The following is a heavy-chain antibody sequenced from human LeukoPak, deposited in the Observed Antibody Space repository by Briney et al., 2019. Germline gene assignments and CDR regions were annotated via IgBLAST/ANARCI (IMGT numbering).Heavy chain of an antibody. Sequence: SETLSLTCTVSGVSISSTSPAWGWSRQPPGKGLEWLGNIYNSGSSNYSPSLRSRVSISVDTSKNQFSLRLRSVTAADTAVYYCGRDTHLESWGQGILVTVFS. CDR1: GVSISSTSPA. V-gene: IGHV4-39*01. J-gene: IGHJ4*02. CDR3: GRDTHLES. CDR2: IYNSGSS.